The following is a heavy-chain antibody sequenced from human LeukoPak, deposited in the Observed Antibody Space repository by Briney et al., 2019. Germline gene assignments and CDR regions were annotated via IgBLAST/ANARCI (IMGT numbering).Heavy chain of an antibody. Sequence: SETLSLTCTVSGGSISSYYWSWIRQPPGKGLEWIGYIYYSGSTNYNPSLKSRVTISVDTSKNQFSLKLSSVTAADTAVYYCARVAGHGDYVSPGYYGMDVWGQGTTVTVSS. CDR2: IYYSGST. J-gene: IGHJ6*02. CDR1: GGSISSYY. CDR3: ARVAGHGDYVSPGYYGMDV. V-gene: IGHV4-59*01. D-gene: IGHD4-17*01.